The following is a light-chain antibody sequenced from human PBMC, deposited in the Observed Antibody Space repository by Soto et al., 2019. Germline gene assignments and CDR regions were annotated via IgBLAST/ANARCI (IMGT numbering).Light chain of an antibody. V-gene: IGKV1-39*01. Sequence: DIQMTQSPSSLSASVGDRVNMTCRASRSISRYLSWYQQKPGKAPNLLIYAASSLQSGVPSRFSGAGSGTDFTLTIGNLHSEDFAIYYCKQSNSSQWTFGQGTKLEI. CDR1: RSISRY. J-gene: IGKJ1*01. CDR2: AAS. CDR3: KQSNSSQWT.